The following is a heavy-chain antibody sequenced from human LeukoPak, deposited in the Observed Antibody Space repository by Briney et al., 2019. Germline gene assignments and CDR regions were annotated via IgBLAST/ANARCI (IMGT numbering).Heavy chain of an antibody. V-gene: IGHV4-39*01. CDR1: GGSISSSSYY. J-gene: IGHJ6*02. CDR3: ARLDGGPLLYYYYYGMDV. Sequence: SETLSLTCTVSGGSISSSSYYWGWIRQPPGKGLEWIGSIYYSGSTYYNPSLKSRVTISVDTSKNQFSLKLSSVTAADTAVYHCARLDGGPLLYYYYYGMDVWGQGTTVTVSS. D-gene: IGHD2-15*01. CDR2: IYYSGST.